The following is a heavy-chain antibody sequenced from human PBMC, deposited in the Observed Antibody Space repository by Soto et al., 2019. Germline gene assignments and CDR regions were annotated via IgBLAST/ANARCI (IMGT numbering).Heavy chain of an antibody. CDR2: INPNSGGT. CDR1: GYTFTGYY. Sequence: ASVKVSCKASGYTFTGYYMHWVRQAPGQGLEWMGWINPNSGGTNYAQKFQGWVTMTRDTSISTAYMELSRLRSDDTAVYYRAYGSGSYYSYFDPWGQGTLVTVSS. CDR3: AYGSGSYYSYFDP. D-gene: IGHD3-10*01. V-gene: IGHV1-2*04. J-gene: IGHJ5*02.